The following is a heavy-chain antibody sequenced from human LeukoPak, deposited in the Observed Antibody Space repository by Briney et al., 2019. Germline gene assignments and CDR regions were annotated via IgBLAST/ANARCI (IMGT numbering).Heavy chain of an antibody. Sequence: GGSLRLSCSASGFTFSSYSMNWLRQAPGKGLEWVSYISSSSSTIYYADSVKGRFTISRDNAKNSLYLQMNSLRDEDTAVYYCARDQGPLWFGEFMSFYYYYGMDVWGQGTTVTVSS. D-gene: IGHD3-10*01. J-gene: IGHJ6*02. CDR2: ISSSSSTI. CDR3: ARDQGPLWFGEFMSFYYYYGMDV. V-gene: IGHV3-48*02. CDR1: GFTFSSYS.